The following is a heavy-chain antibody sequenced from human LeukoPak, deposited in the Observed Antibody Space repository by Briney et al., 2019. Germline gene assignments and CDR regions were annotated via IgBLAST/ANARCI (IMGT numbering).Heavy chain of an antibody. Sequence: GGSLRLSCAASGFTFDDYAMHWVRQAPGKGLEWVSGISWNSGSIGYADSVKGRFTISRDNAKNSLYLQMNSLRAEDTALYYCAKDTRAGYSSGWEGFDYWGQGTLVTVSS. CDR3: AKDTRAGYSSGWEGFDY. CDR2: ISWNSGSI. CDR1: GFTFDDYA. J-gene: IGHJ4*02. D-gene: IGHD6-19*01. V-gene: IGHV3-9*01.